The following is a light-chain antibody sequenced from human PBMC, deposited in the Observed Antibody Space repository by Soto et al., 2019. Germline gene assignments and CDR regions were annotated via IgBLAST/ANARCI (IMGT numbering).Light chain of an antibody. CDR2: LAS. V-gene: IGKV1-17*01. CDR3: LQHNNYPLT. Sequence: DIQMTQSPSSLSASVGDRITITCRASQGIRNDLAWYQQEPGKAPKRLIYLASTLQSGVPSKFSGSGSGTEFTLTISSLQPEDFATYYCLQHNNYPLTFGGGTKVEIK. J-gene: IGKJ4*01. CDR1: QGIRND.